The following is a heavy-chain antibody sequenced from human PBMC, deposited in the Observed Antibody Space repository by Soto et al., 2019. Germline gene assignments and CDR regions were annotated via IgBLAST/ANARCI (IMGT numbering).Heavy chain of an antibody. D-gene: IGHD6-13*01. Sequence: GASVKVSCKASGYAFTNYAISWVRQAPGRGLEWMGWVNTYNGNPNYAQIFQGRVTMTTDTSTGTAYMELRSLKSDDSAIYYCARDSQYSTSWQRFDSWGQGTLVIVSS. CDR1: GYAFTNYA. V-gene: IGHV1-18*01. J-gene: IGHJ4*02. CDR2: VNTYNGNP. CDR3: ARDSQYSTSWQRFDS.